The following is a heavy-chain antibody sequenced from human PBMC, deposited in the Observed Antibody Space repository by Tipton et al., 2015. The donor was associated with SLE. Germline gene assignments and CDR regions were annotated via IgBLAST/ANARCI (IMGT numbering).Heavy chain of an antibody. CDR2: INGDGTTI. CDR3: ARAEEDTTMLGDWYFDL. D-gene: IGHD5-18*01. CDR1: GFTLRTYW. V-gene: IGHV3-74*01. J-gene: IGHJ2*01. Sequence: SLRLSCVASGFTLRTYWMEWVRQAPGKGLMWVSRINGDGTTITYADSVKGRFTISRDNAKNTLYLQMNSLRAGDTAVYYCARAEEDTTMLGDWYFDLWGRGTLVTVSS.